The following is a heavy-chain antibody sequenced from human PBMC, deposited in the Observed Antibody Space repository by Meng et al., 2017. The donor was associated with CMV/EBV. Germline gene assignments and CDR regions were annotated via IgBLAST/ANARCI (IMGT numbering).Heavy chain of an antibody. CDR2: ISWDSSNI. J-gene: IGHJ6*02. Sequence: LSLTCAASGFRFDDYGMHWVRLPPGKGLEWVSGISWDSSNIDYADSVKGRFTISRDNAKNSLYLQMNSLRLEDTASYFCVRAMGLGFYYYGMDVWGQGTTVTVSS. V-gene: IGHV3-9*01. CDR1: GFRFDDYG. D-gene: IGHD3-16*01. CDR3: VRAMGLGFYYYGMDV.